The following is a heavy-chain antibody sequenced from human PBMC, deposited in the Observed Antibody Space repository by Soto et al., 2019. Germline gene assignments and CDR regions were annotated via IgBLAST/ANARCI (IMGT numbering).Heavy chain of an antibody. D-gene: IGHD1-26*01. CDR2: ISAYNGNT. V-gene: IGHV1-18*01. CDR1: GGTFSSYA. CDR3: ASFSISRGIVGATPDY. Sequence: QVQLVQSGAEVKKPGSSVKVSCKASGGTFSSYAISWVRQAPGQGLEWMGWISAYNGNTNYAQKLQGRVTMTTDTSTSTAYMELRSLRSDDTAVYYCASFSISRGIVGATPDYWGQGTLVTVSS. J-gene: IGHJ4*02.